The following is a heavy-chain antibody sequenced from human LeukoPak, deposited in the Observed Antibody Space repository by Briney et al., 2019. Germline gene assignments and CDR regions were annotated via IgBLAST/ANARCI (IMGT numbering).Heavy chain of an antibody. CDR3: AKVFVDQITRYNDFWSGYDY. J-gene: IGHJ4*02. CDR2: ISGSGGST. CDR1: GFTFSGYW. Sequence: GGSLRLSCAVSGFTFSGYWMHWVRQAPGKGLEWISAISGSGGSTYYADSVKGRFTISRDNSKNTLYLQMNSLRAEDTAVYYCAKVFVDQITRYNDFWSGYDYWGQGTLVTVSS. D-gene: IGHD3-3*01. V-gene: IGHV3-23*01.